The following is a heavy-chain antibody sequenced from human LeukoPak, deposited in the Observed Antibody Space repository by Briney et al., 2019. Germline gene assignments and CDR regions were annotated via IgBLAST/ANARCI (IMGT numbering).Heavy chain of an antibody. V-gene: IGHV4-34*01. CDR2: INHSGST. D-gene: IGHD6-6*01. CDR3: ARWGKARPGIYYYYYYYMDV. CDR1: GGSFSGYY. Sequence: PSETLSLTCAVYGGSFSGYYWSWIRQPPGKGLEWIGEINHSGSTNYNPSLKSRVTISVDTSKNQFSLKLSSVTAADTAVYYCARWGKARPGIYYYYYYYMDVWGKGTTVTVSS. J-gene: IGHJ6*03.